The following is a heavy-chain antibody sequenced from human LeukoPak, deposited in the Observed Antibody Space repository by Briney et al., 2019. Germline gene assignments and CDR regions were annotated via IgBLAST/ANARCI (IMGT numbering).Heavy chain of an antibody. D-gene: IGHD3-10*02. CDR3: TRENYVPDS. V-gene: IGHV3-7*03. Sequence: GGSLRLSCVASGYTFSLYWMSWVRQTPGKGLEWVASISNGGSATYYVDSVRGRFTISRDDAKNSLFLQMNGLRADDTAVYYCTRENYVPDSWGQGTLVTVSS. CDR1: GYTFSLYW. CDR2: ISNGGSAT. J-gene: IGHJ4*02.